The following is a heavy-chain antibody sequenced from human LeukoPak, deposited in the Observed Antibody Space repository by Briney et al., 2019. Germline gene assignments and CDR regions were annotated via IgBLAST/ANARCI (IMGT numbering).Heavy chain of an antibody. V-gene: IGHV5-51*01. D-gene: IGHD2-21*02. J-gene: IGHJ3*01. CDR1: GDTFTSYW. CDR2: IYSGDTHT. Sequence: GESLEISSKGSGDTFTSYWIGLLRQMPGKVQWWMGTIYSGDTHTTYSTSFQGKVTISADKTISTSYLQWSRLKASDTAMYYCAIGRATAMFWGQGTKVTVSS. CDR3: AIGRATAMF.